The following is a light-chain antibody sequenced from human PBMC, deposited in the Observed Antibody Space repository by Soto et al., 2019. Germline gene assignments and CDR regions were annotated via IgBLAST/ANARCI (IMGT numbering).Light chain of an antibody. V-gene: IGKV1-5*01. CDR2: DAS. Sequence: DIQMTQSPSTLSASVGDGVTITCRASQSMNDWLAWYQQKPGKAPKVLIYDASSLQSGVPSRFSGSGSGTEFTLTIDSLQPDDVATYYCLRYNAFSQTFGQGTKVEI. CDR3: LRYNAFSQT. CDR1: QSMNDW. J-gene: IGKJ1*01.